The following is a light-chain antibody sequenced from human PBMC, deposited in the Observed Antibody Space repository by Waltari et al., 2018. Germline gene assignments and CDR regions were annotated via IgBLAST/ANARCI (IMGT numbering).Light chain of an antibody. Sequence: QSVLTQPPSASGTPGQRVTISCSGTYSNIGNNVVNWYQQLPGTAPKLLIARNDLRPSGVPDRFSGSKSGCSASLAISGRHSGDEADYYCAACDDSLNGRWVFGGGTKVTVL. CDR1: YSNIGNNV. CDR2: RND. CDR3: AACDDSLNGRWV. V-gene: IGLV1-44*01. J-gene: IGLJ3*02.